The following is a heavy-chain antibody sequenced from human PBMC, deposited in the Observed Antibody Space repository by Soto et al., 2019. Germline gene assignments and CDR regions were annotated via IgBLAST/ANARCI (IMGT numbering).Heavy chain of an antibody. J-gene: IGHJ6*02. CDR2: IRSKANSYAT. CDR3: STGRSLDVYYYGMDV. CDR1: GFTFSGSA. V-gene: IGHV3-73*01. Sequence: EVQLVESGGGLVQPGGSLKLSCAASGFTFSGSAMHWVRQASGKGLEWVGRIRSKANSYATAYAASVKGRFTISRDDSKNTAYLQMNSLKTEDTAVYYCSTGRSLDVYYYGMDVWGQGTTVTVSS. D-gene: IGHD3-3*01.